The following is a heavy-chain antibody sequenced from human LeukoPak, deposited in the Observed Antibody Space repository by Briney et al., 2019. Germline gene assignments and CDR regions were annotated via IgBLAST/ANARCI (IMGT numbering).Heavy chain of an antibody. CDR3: AKGSGKWELLRPFDC. CDR1: GGSISSSTYY. CDR2: IYYSGST. V-gene: IGHV4-39*01. J-gene: IGHJ4*02. Sequence: SETLSLTCTVSGGSISSSTYYWGWIRQPPGKGLEWIGGIYYSGSTYYNPSLKSRVTISVDTSKNQFSLKLKFVTAADTAVYYCAKGSGKWELLRPFDCWGQGTLVTVSS. D-gene: IGHD1-26*01.